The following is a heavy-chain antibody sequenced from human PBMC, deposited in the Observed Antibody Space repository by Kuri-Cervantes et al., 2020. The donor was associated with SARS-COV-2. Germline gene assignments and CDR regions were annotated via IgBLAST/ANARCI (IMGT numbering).Heavy chain of an antibody. D-gene: IGHD3-16*01. CDR3: AKDLGDYGMDV. J-gene: IGHJ6*02. Sequence: GESLKISCAASGFTFSSYGMHWVRQAPGKGLEWVAVISYDGSNKDYADSVKGRFTISRDNSKNTLYLQMNSLRAEDTAVYYCAKDLGDYGMDVWGQGTTVTVSS. V-gene: IGHV3-30*18. CDR1: GFTFSSYG. CDR2: ISYDGSNK.